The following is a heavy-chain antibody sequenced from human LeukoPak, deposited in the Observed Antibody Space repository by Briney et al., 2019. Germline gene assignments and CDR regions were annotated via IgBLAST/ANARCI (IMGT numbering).Heavy chain of an antibody. CDR2: IYHSGST. V-gene: IGHV4-38-2*02. CDR1: GYSISSGYY. CDR3: ARTRNWFDP. Sequence: SETLSLTCTVSGYSISSGYYWGWIRQPPGKGLEWIGSIYHSGSTNYNPSLKSRVTISVDKSKNQFSLKLSSVTAADTAVYYCARTRNWFDPWGQGTLVTVSS. J-gene: IGHJ5*02.